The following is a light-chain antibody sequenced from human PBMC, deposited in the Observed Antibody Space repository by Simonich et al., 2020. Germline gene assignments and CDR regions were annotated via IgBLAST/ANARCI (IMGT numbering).Light chain of an antibody. V-gene: IGKV1-12*02. J-gene: IGKJ2*01. CDR2: GAS. CDR1: QGIISW. CDR3: QQANSFPYT. Sequence: DIQMTQSPSSLSASVGDIVTITCRASQGIISWLAWYQQKPGKAHKLLIYGASSLQSGVPSRFSGSGSGTDFTHTISSLQPEDFANYYCQQANSFPYTFGQGTKLEIK.